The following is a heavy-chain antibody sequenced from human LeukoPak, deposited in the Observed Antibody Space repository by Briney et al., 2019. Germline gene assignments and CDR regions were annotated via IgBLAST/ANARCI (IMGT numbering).Heavy chain of an antibody. CDR1: GFTFSNCS. D-gene: IGHD4-17*01. V-gene: IGHV3-21*01. CDR2: ISSSSSFI. CDR3: AKGGRTTADLIDY. Sequence: GGSLRLSCAASGFTFSNCSMSWVRQAPGKGLEWVSSISSSSSFIYYADSVKGRFTISRDNAKNSLYLQMNSLRAEDAAVYYCAKGGRTTADLIDYWGQGTLVTVSS. J-gene: IGHJ4*02.